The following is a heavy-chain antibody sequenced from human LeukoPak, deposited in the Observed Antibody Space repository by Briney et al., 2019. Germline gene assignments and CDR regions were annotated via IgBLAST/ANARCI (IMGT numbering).Heavy chain of an antibody. CDR3: ARDKYYYDSSGYYRFDY. J-gene: IGHJ4*02. D-gene: IGHD3-22*01. Sequence: SETLSLTCTVSGGSISSYYWSWIRQPAGKGLEWIGRIYTSGSTNYNPSLKSRVTMSVDTSKNQFSLKLRSVTAADTAVYYCARDKYYYDSSGYYRFDYWGQGTLVTVSS. V-gene: IGHV4-4*07. CDR1: GGSISSYY. CDR2: IYTSGST.